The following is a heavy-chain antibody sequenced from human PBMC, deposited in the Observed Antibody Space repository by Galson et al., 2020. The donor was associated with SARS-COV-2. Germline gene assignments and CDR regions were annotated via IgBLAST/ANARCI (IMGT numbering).Heavy chain of an antibody. V-gene: IGHV4-34*01. Sequence: SETLSLTCAVYGGSLGGNYWSWIRQPPGKGLEWIGEINHSGSTNYNPSLKSRVTISVDTSKNQFSLKVSSVIAADTAVYYCARKGWKVFYYYYGMDVWGQGTPVTVSS. CDR2: INHSGST. J-gene: IGHJ6*02. D-gene: IGHD1-1*01. CDR1: GGSLGGNY. CDR3: ARKGWKVFYYYYGMDV.